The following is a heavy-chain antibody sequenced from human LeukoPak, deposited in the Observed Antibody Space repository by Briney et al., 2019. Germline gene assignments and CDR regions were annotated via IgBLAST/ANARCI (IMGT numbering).Heavy chain of an antibody. CDR1: GFPFSDYS. CDR3: ARDHNYAFDN. Sequence: GGSLRLSCTASGFPFSDYSVNWVRQAPGKGLEWISYIGISSGNTKYADSVKGRFTISADNARNSLYLQMNNLRVEDTAVYYCARDHNYAFDNWGQGTLVSVSS. J-gene: IGHJ4*02. CDR2: IGISSGNT. V-gene: IGHV3-48*04. D-gene: IGHD1-1*01.